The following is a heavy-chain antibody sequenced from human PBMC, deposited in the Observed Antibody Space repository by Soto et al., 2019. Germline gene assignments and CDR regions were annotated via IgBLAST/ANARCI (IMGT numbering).Heavy chain of an antibody. CDR1: GGSISSGGYY. Sequence: PSETLSLTCTVSGGSISSGGYYWSWIRQHPGKGLEWIGYIYYSGSTYYNPSLKSRVTISVDTSKNQFSLKLSSVTAADTAVYYCARDGSGYGEGLDYWGQGTLVTVSS. J-gene: IGHJ4*02. CDR2: IYYSGST. V-gene: IGHV4-31*03. D-gene: IGHD5-12*01. CDR3: ARDGSGYGEGLDY.